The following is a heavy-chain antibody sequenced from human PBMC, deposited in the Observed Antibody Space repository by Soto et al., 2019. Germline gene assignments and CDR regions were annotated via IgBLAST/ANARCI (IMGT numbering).Heavy chain of an antibody. V-gene: IGHV1-69*13. J-gene: IGHJ5*02. CDR3: TRAQFRYTGTYVAADWFDP. Sequence: SVKVSCKASGGTFSSYAISWVRQAPGQGLEWMGGIIPIFGTANYAQKFQGRVTISADESTSSAYMDLSSLRSDDTAVYYCTRAQFRYTGTYVAADWFDPWGQGTLVTVSS. CDR1: GGTFSSYA. D-gene: IGHD1-26*01. CDR2: IIPIFGTA.